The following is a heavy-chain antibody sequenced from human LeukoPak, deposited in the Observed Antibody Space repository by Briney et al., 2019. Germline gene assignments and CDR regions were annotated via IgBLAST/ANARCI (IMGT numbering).Heavy chain of an antibody. D-gene: IGHD4-17*01. Sequence: ASVKVSCKVSGYTLTELSMHWVRQAPGKGLEWMGGFDPEDGETIYAQKFQGRVTMTRDMSTSTVYMELSSLRSEDTAVYYCARGTLYGYAFDIWAQGTMVTVSS. J-gene: IGHJ3*02. CDR2: FDPEDGET. V-gene: IGHV1-24*01. CDR1: GYTLTELS. CDR3: ARGTLYGYAFDI.